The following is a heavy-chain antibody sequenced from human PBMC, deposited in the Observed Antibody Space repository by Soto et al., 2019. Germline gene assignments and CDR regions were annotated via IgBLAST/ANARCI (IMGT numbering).Heavy chain of an antibody. V-gene: IGHV1-18*01. Sequence: QVQLVQSGAEVKNPGASVKVSCKASGYSFTRYGIGWARQAPGQGLGWMGWINAYNGHTNYAQNLQGRLTLTTDTSTTTAYMELRSLRSNDTAIYYCAMVDVYVTPSPQDVWGQGTTVTVSS. CDR3: AMVDVYVTPSPQDV. D-gene: IGHD3-16*01. J-gene: IGHJ6*02. CDR1: GYSFTRYG. CDR2: INAYNGHT.